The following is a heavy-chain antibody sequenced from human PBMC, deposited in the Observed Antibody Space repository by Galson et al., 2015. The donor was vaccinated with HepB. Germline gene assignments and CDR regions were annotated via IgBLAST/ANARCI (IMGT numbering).Heavy chain of an antibody. V-gene: IGHV1-69*13. CDR2: IIPMFGVL. Sequence: SVKVSCKASGVTFSNFAISWVRQAPGQGLEWMGSIIPMFGVLHLARMFQGRVTMTADASTNTAYMELSSLRSEDTAVYFCARPNMDHEGSYCFDYWGQGTPVTVSS. J-gene: IGHJ4*02. CDR3: ARPNMDHEGSYCFDY. D-gene: IGHD3-10*01. CDR1: GVTFSNFA.